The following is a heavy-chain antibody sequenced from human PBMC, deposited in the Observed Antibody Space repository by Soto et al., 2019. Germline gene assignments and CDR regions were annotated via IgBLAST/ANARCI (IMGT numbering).Heavy chain of an antibody. CDR1: GFPFSSYS. J-gene: IGHJ6*02. V-gene: IGHV3-21*01. CDR3: ARPYDFWTIYDLDV. Sequence: GGSLRLSCAVSGFPFSSYSLNWVRQAPGKGLEWVSSISTSSSYIYYADSVKGRFTISRDNAKNSLYLQMNSLRAEDTAVYYCARPYDFWTIYDLDVWGQGTTVTGS. CDR2: ISTSSSYI. D-gene: IGHD3-3*01.